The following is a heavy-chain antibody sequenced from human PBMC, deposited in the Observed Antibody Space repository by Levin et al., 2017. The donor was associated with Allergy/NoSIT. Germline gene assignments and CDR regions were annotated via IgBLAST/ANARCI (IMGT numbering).Heavy chain of an antibody. CDR3: ARWGAGGYSTERTFDY. J-gene: IGHJ4*02. CDR2: IYESGST. CDR1: GGSIRNYY. Sequence: SQTLSLTCIVSGGSIRNYYWSWIRQPPGKGLEWVGYIYESGSTNYSPSLKSRVTISMDKSKNQFSLKLTSVTAADTAVYYCARWGAGGYSTERTFDYWGPGTLVTVSS. D-gene: IGHD2-8*01. V-gene: IGHV4-59*01.